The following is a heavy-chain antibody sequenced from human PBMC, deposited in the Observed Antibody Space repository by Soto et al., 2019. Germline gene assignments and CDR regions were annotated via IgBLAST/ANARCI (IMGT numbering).Heavy chain of an antibody. CDR2: INLDGSDT. J-gene: IGHJ2*01. CDR3: ASLTTLATYRDL. CDR1: GFTFTHYW. D-gene: IGHD6-13*01. V-gene: IGHV3-74*01. Sequence: EVQLVESGGDLVQPGGSLRLSCAASGFTFTHYWIHWVRQIPGKGLVWVSHINLDGSDTNYADSVKGRFTISRDNAKDPVYLQMHSLRAEDTALYYCASLTTLATYRDLWGRGTLVTVSS.